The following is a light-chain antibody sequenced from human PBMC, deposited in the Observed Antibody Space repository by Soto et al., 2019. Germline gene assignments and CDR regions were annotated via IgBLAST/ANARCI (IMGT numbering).Light chain of an antibody. CDR1: QNISNN. CDR3: YQYNHCCSIT. V-gene: IGKV3-15*01. Sequence: EIAMTQSPATLSVSLGERATLSCRASQNISNNLAWYQQKPGQAPSLLIYGASTRATGVPARFSGSGAGTEFFLRIIGLQSEEALADYCYQYNHCCSITFGQGTRLEIK. J-gene: IGKJ5*01. CDR2: GAS.